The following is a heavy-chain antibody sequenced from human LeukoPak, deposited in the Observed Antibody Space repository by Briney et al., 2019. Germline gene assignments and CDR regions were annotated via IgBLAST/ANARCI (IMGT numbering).Heavy chain of an antibody. Sequence: GGSLRLSCAASGFTFSSYWMHWVRQAPGKGLVWVSRINTDGSSTSYADSVKGRFTISRDNAKNTLYLQLNSLRAEDTAVYYCARDSSSWDLFDYWGQGTLVTVSS. CDR3: ARDSSSWDLFDY. J-gene: IGHJ4*02. CDR2: INTDGSST. CDR1: GFTFSSYW. V-gene: IGHV3-74*01. D-gene: IGHD2-2*01.